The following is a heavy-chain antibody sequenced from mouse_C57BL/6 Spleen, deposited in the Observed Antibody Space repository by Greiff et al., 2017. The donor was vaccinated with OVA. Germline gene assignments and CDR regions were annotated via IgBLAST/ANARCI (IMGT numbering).Heavy chain of an antibody. D-gene: IGHD1-1*01. Sequence: QVHVKQSGAELVRPGASVTLSCKASGYTFTDYEMHWVKQTPVHGLEWIGAIDPETGGTAYNQKFKGKAILTADKSSSTAYMELRSLTSEDSAVYYCTRSVFITTVVADYWGQGTTLTVSS. V-gene: IGHV1-15*01. CDR1: GYTFTDYE. CDR3: TRSVFITTVVADY. J-gene: IGHJ2*01. CDR2: IDPETGGT.